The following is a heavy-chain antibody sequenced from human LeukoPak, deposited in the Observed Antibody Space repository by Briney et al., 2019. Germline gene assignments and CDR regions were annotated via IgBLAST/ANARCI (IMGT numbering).Heavy chain of an antibody. CDR2: VRYGGNIK. V-gene: IGHV3-30*02. J-gene: IGHJ4*02. CDR1: EFTFSAYA. CDR3: TRDLGTEYNIFDY. Sequence: PGGSLRLSCAASEFTFSAYAMHWIRHAPGRGREWVAFVRYGGNIKYYADSVKGRFTISRDNSKNTLYLEMNSLRPEDTAVYYCTRDLGTEYNIFDYWGQGTLVTVSS. D-gene: IGHD3-9*01.